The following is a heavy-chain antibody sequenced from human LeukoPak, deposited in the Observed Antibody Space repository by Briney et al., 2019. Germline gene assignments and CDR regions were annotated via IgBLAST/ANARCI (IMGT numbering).Heavy chain of an antibody. D-gene: IGHD3-22*01. V-gene: IGHV3-73*01. J-gene: IGHJ4*02. CDR3: TRRNKDDSSGYYYD. CDR2: IRSKANNYAT. CDR1: GFTFSGSA. Sequence: GGSLRLSCAAPGFTFSGSAMHWVRQASGKGLEWVGRIRSKANNYATAYAASVKGRFTISREDSKNTAYLQMNSLKTEDTAVYYCTRRNKDDSSGYYYDWGQGTLVTVSS.